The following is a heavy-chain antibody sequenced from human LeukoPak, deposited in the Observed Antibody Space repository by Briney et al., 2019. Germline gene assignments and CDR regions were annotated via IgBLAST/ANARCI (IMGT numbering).Heavy chain of an antibody. Sequence: GGSLRLSCAASGFIFSNYWMTWVRQAPGKGLEWVANIKEDGSKKYHVDSVKGRLTISRDNAKNSVYLQINSLRAEDTAVYYCARTGYSSSSYDYWGQGTLVTISS. CDR2: IKEDGSKK. CDR1: GFIFSNYW. V-gene: IGHV3-7*01. CDR3: ARTGYSSSSYDY. J-gene: IGHJ4*02. D-gene: IGHD6-6*01.